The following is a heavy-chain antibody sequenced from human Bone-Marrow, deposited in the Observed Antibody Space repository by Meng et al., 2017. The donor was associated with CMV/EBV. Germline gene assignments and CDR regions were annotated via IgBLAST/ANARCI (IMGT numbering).Heavy chain of an antibody. D-gene: IGHD1-14*01. CDR1: GYTFDDYA. V-gene: IGHV3-9*01. Sequence: GGSLRLSCAASGYTFDDYAMHWVRQAPGRGLEWVSGISWNSGSIGYGESVKGRFTMSRDNSKNTLYLQMNSLRAEDTAVYYCAKDLTGYFDYWGQGTLVTVSS. J-gene: IGHJ4*02. CDR2: ISWNSGSI. CDR3: AKDLTGYFDY.